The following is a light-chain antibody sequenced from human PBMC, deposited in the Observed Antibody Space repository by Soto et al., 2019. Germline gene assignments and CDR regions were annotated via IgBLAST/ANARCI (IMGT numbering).Light chain of an antibody. CDR2: GAS. J-gene: IGKJ1*01. CDR3: QQYDGSLWT. CDR1: QSVSSSY. Sequence: EIVLTQSPGTLSLSPGERATLSCRASQSVSSSYLAWYQQKPGQAPRLLIFGASNRATGIPDRFSGSGSGTDFTLTISRLEPEDFAVYYCQQYDGSLWTFCQGTKVDIK. V-gene: IGKV3-20*01.